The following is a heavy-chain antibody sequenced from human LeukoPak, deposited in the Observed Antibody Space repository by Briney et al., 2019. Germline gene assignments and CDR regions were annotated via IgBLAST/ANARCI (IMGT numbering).Heavy chain of an antibody. V-gene: IGHV4-59*01. CDR1: AVSISSYT. CDR2: TYYSGTT. Sequence: KPSETLSLTCTVSAVSISSYTWTWLPQPPGKGLEWVGFTYYSGTTNYNASLKSRVTISVDTSKNQFSLKLSSVTAADTAVYYWGRDRVLGAFDIWGHGTMVTVSS. D-gene: IGHD3-16*01. J-gene: IGHJ3*02. CDR3: GRDRVLGAFDI.